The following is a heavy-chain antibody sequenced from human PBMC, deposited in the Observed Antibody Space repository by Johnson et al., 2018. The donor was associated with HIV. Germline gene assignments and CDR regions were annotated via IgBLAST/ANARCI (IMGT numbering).Heavy chain of an antibody. J-gene: IGHJ3*02. CDR2: VSYDGSNK. CDR1: GFTFSNYA. D-gene: IGHD6-13*01. Sequence: QVQLVESGGGVVQPGRSLRVSCAASGFTFSNYAMHWVRQAPGKGLEWVAVVSYDGSNKYYADSVKGRFTISRDNSKNTLYLQMNSLRAEDTAVYYCARWQQLATDAFDIWGQGTMVTVSS. V-gene: IGHV3-30*14. CDR3: ARWQQLATDAFDI.